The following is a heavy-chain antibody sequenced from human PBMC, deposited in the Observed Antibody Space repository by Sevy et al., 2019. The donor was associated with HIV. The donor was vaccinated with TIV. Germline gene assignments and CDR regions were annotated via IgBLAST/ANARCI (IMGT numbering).Heavy chain of an antibody. D-gene: IGHD5-12*01. CDR2: MNPNSGNT. J-gene: IGHJ6*02. CDR1: GYTFTSYD. V-gene: IGHV1-8*01. CDR3: AREGGEGRLRFYYYYYYGMDV. Sequence: ASVKVSCKASGYTFTSYDINWVRQATGQGLEWMGWMNPNSGNTGYAQKFQGRVTMTRNTSISTAYMELSSLRSEDTAVYYCAREGGEGRLRFYYYYYYGMDVWGQGTTVTVSS.